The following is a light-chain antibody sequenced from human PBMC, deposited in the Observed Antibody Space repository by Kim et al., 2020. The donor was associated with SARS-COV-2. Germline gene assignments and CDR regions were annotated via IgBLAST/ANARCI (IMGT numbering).Light chain of an antibody. J-gene: IGLJ3*02. Sequence: QSALTQPASVSGSPGQSITISCTGTSSDIGNYNFVSWSQQHPGKAPKLLIYDVSKRPSGVSDRFSGSKSGNTASLTISGLQAEDEADYYCSSHIGSSTWVFGGETQLTVL. V-gene: IGLV2-14*01. CDR2: DVS. CDR1: SSDIGNYNF. CDR3: SSHIGSSTWV.